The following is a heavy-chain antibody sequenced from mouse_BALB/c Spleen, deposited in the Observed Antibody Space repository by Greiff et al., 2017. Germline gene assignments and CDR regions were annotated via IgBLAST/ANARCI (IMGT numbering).Heavy chain of an antibody. D-gene: IGHD1-1*01. CDR2: ILPGSGST. V-gene: IGHV1-9*01. CDR3: ARGLRSSWFAY. J-gene: IGHJ3*01. Sequence: VQLQQSGAELMKPGASVKISCKATGYTFSSYWIEWVKQRPGHGLEWIGEILPGSGSTNYNEKFKGKATFTADTSSNTAYMQLSSLTSEDSAVYYCARGLRSSWFAYWGQGTLVTVSA. CDR1: GYTFSSYW.